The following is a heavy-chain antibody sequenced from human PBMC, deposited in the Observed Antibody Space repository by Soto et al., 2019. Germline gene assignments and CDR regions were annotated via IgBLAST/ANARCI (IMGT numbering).Heavy chain of an antibody. CDR2: IKSKTDGGTT. Sequence: GGSLRLSCAASGFTFSSYAMNWVRQAPGKGLEWVGRIKSKTDGGTTDYAAPVKGRFTISRDDSKNTLYLQMNSLKTEDTAVYYCTAPSPIVAHWWHAFDIWGQGTMVTVSS. CDR3: TAPSPIVAHWWHAFDI. V-gene: IGHV3-15*07. CDR1: GFTFSSYA. J-gene: IGHJ3*02. D-gene: IGHD3-22*01.